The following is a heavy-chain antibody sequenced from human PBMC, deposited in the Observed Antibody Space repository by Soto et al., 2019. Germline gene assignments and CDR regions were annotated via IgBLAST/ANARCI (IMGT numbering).Heavy chain of an antibody. CDR1: GFNFSSFG. CDR3: AKDRGWSSADLEY. CDR2: MSYDGSSK. V-gene: IGHV3-30*18. D-gene: IGHD6-19*01. J-gene: IGHJ4*02. Sequence: VGSLRLSCAASGFNFSSFGMHWVRQAPGNGLEWVTLMSYDGSSKYYQDSLKGRFTISRDKSKNTLYLQMSSLRVEDTAVYYCAKDRGWSSADLEYWGQGTLVTVSS.